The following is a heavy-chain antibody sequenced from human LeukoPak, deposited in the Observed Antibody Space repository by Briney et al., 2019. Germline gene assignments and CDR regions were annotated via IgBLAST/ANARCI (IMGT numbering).Heavy chain of an antibody. D-gene: IGHD3-10*01. CDR2: IWYDGSNK. V-gene: IGHV3-33*08. J-gene: IGHJ5*02. CDR1: GFTFNSNG. Sequence: GGSLRLSCAASGFTFNSNGLHWVRQAPGKGLEWVAVIWYDGSNKYYADSVKGRFTISRDNSKNTLYLQMNSLRAEDTAVYYCARDGITMVRGADWFDPWGQGTLVTVSS. CDR3: ARDGITMVRGADWFDP.